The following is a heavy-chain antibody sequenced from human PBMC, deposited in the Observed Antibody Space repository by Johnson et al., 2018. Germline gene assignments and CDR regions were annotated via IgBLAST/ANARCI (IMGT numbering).Heavy chain of an antibody. CDR1: GGSISSSSYY. CDR2: IYYSGST. CDR3: ARALYGSGSYDNTAWFGP. D-gene: IGHD3-10*01. J-gene: IGHJ5*02. Sequence: QVQLVESGPGLVKPSETLSLTCIVSGGSISSSSYYWGWIRQPPGTGLEWIGSIYYSGSTYYNPSLKSRVPLSVDTSKNQCSLKVSPVTAPDTAVYYCARALYGSGSYDNTAWFGPWGQGTLVTVSS. V-gene: IGHV4-39*07.